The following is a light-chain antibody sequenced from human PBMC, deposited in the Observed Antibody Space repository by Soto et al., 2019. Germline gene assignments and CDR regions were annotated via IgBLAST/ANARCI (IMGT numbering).Light chain of an antibody. CDR3: QQRSNWPRGT. CDR2: DAS. V-gene: IGKV3-11*01. Sequence: EIVLTQFPATLSLSPGERATLACGASQSVGSYLAWYQHKPGQAPRLLIHDASNKATGIPARFSGSGSGTDFTLTISSLEPEDSAVYYCQQRSNWPRGTFGQGTKLEIK. CDR1: QSVGSY. J-gene: IGKJ2*02.